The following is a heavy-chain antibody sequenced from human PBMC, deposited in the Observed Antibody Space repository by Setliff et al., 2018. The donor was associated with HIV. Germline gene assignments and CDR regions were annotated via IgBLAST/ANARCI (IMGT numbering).Heavy chain of an antibody. V-gene: IGHV1-69*13. CDR1: GYTFSNYD. D-gene: IGHD3-10*01. J-gene: IGHJ3*02. CDR2: IIPIFGTA. CDR3: ARGVTLVRGGRGDI. Sequence: GASVKVSCKASGYTFSNYDINWARKATGQGLEWMGGIIPIFGTANYAQKFQGRVTITADESTSTAYMELSSLRSEDTAVYYCARGVTLVRGGRGDIWGQGTMVTVSS.